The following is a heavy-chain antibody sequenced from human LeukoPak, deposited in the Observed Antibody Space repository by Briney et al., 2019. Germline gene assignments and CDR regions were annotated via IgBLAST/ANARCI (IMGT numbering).Heavy chain of an antibody. J-gene: IGHJ5*02. V-gene: IGHV1-2*02. CDR1: GYTFTGYY. D-gene: IGHD3-3*01. CDR2: INPNSGGT. Sequence: ASVKVSCKASGYTFTGYYMHWVRQAPGQGLEWMGWINPNSGGTNYAQKFQGRATMTRDTSISTAYMELSRLRSDDTAAYYCARLSGSIFGVVIGFDPWGQGALVTVSS. CDR3: ARLSGSIFGVVIGFDP.